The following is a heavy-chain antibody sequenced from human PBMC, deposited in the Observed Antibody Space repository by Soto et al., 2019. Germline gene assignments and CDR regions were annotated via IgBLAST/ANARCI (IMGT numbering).Heavy chain of an antibody. CDR2: ISRDGNNK. D-gene: IGHD3-10*01. CDR3: ARSRSGAVADSLDY. CDR1: GFTFNRHA. V-gene: IGHV3-30-3*01. J-gene: IGHJ4*02. Sequence: QVQLVASGGGVVHLGRSLTLSCAASGFTFNRHAIHWVRQSPGKGLEWVTVISRDGNNKYFVDSVKGRFTITRDNAKNTVILQMNSLRREDTAIYYCARSRSGAVADSLDYWGQGTPVTVSS.